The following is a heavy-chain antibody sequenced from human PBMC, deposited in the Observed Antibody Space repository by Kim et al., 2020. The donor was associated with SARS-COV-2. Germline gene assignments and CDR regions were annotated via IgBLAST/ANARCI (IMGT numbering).Heavy chain of an antibody. CDR1: GNTLIELS. J-gene: IGHJ6*02. CDR2: SDPEDGET. D-gene: IGHD1-26*01. CDR3: ATGTLMWGPPYFYYGLDV. Sequence: ASVKVSCKVSGNTLIELSIHWVRQAPGKGLEWMGDSDPEDGETIYAQKFQGRITMTEDTSTGTAYMELRSLRSEDTAVYYCATGTLMWGPPYFYYGLDVWGQGTTVTVSS. V-gene: IGHV1-24*01.